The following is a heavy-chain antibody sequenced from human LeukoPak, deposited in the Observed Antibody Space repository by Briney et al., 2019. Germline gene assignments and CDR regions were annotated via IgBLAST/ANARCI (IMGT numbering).Heavy chain of an antibody. D-gene: IGHD3-22*01. J-gene: IGHJ6*02. V-gene: IGHV3-9*01. CDR2: ISWNSGSI. Sequence: GRSLRLSCAAPGFTFDDYAMHWVRQAPGKGLEWVSGISWNSGSIGYADSVKGRFTISRDNAKNSLYLQMNSLRAEDTALYYCAKDGLYYDSSGVYYYYGMDVWGQGTTVTVSS. CDR1: GFTFDDYA. CDR3: AKDGLYYDSSGVYYYYGMDV.